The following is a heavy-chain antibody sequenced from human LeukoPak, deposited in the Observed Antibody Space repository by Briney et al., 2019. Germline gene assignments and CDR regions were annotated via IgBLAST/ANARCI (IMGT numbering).Heavy chain of an antibody. D-gene: IGHD3-9*01. J-gene: IGHJ4*02. CDR3: AKDPRYFDWLLTPRLDY. CDR2: ISGSGGST. CDR1: GFTFSSYS. Sequence: GGSLRLSCAASGFTFSSYSMNWVRQAPGKGLEWVSAISGSGGSTYYADSVKGRFTISRDNSKNTLYLQMNSLRAEDTAVYYCAKDPRYFDWLLTPRLDYWGQGTLVTVSS. V-gene: IGHV3-23*01.